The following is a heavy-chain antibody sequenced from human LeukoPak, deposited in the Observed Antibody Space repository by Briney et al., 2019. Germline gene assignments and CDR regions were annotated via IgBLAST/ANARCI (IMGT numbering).Heavy chain of an antibody. CDR3: AKDMHY. CDR2: ISWNSGSI. J-gene: IGHJ4*02. Sequence: GRSLRLSCAASGFTFDDYAMHWVRQAPVKGLEWVSGISWNSGSIGYADSVKGRFTISRDNAKNSLYLQMNSLRAEDTALYYCAKDMHYWGQGTLVTVSS. V-gene: IGHV3-9*01. CDR1: GFTFDDYA.